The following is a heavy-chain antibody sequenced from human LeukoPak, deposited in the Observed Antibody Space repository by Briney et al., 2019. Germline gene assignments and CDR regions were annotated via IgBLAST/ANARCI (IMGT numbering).Heavy chain of an antibody. CDR3: ARAELSHRGYHYGMDV. V-gene: IGHV4-31*03. J-gene: IGHJ6*02. Sequence: PSQTLSLTCTVSGGSISSSGYYWNWIRQHPGKGLEWIGYIYHSGSTYYNPSLKSRVIISADTSKNQLSLKLGSVTAADTAVYYCARAELSHRGYHYGMDVWGQGATVTVS. CDR1: GGSISSSGYY. D-gene: IGHD1-14*01. CDR2: IYHSGST.